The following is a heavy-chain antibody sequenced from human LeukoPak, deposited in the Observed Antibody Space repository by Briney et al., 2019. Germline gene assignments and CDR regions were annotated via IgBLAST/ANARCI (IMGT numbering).Heavy chain of an antibody. D-gene: IGHD3-16*01. CDR2: MSGSGGST. Sequence: GGSLRLSCAAPGFTFSIYAMSWVRQAPGKGLEWVSGMSGSGGSTYYADSVKGRFTISRDNSKNTLYLQMNTLRAEDTAVYYCAKDREYSYVYNAFDIWGQGTLVTVSS. J-gene: IGHJ3*02. V-gene: IGHV3-23*01. CDR1: GFTFSIYA. CDR3: AKDREYSYVYNAFDI.